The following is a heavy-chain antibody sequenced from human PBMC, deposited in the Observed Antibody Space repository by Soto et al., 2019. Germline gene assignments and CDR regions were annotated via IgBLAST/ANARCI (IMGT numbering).Heavy chain of an antibody. CDR3: ARHGSSGWFQPNYYYYYGMDV. J-gene: IGHJ6*02. CDR1: GYSFTSYW. V-gene: IGHV5-10-1*01. D-gene: IGHD6-19*01. Sequence: GESLKISCKGSGYSFTSYWISWVRQMSGKGLEWMGRIDPSDSYTNYSPSFQGHVTISADKSISTAYLQWSSLKASDTAMYYCARHGSSGWFQPNYYYYYGMDVWGQGTTVTVSS. CDR2: IDPSDSYT.